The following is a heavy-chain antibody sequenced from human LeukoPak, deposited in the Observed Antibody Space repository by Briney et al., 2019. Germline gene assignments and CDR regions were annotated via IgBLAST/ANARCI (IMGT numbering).Heavy chain of an antibody. J-gene: IGHJ4*02. Sequence: GGSLRLSCAASGFTFSSYAMGWVRQAPGKGLEWVSAISGSGGSTYYADSVKGRFTISRDNSKNTLYLQMNSLRAEDTAVYYCAKGSIAAAGRISTKEFLDYWGQGTLVTVSS. CDR1: GFTFSSYA. V-gene: IGHV3-23*01. CDR2: ISGSGGST. CDR3: AKGSIAAAGRISTKEFLDY. D-gene: IGHD6-13*01.